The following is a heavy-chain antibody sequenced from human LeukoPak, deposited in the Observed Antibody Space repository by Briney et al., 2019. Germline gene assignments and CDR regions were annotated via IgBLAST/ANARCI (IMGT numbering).Heavy chain of an antibody. J-gene: IGHJ4*02. CDR2: ISGSGGST. Sequence: GGTLRLSCAASGFTFSSYGMSWVRQAPGKGLEWVSVISGSGGSTDYADSVKGRFTISRDNSKNTLYLQMNSLRAEDTAVYYCAKKRWLHSPFDYWGQGTLVTVSS. CDR1: GFTFSSYG. CDR3: AKKRWLHSPFDY. V-gene: IGHV3-23*01. D-gene: IGHD5-24*01.